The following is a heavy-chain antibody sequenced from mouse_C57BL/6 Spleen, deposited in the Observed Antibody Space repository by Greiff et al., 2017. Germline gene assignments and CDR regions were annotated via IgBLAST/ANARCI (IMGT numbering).Heavy chain of an antibody. V-gene: IGHV2-5*01. CDR2: IWRGGST. CDR1: GFSLTSYG. Sequence: VQLQESGPGLVQPSQSLSITCTVSGFSLTSYGVHWVRQSPGKGLEWLGVIWRGGSTDYNAAFMSRLSITKDNSKSQVFFKMNSLQADDTAIYYCAKKAGDYVSYAMDYWGQGTSVTVSS. D-gene: IGHD2-4*01. J-gene: IGHJ4*01. CDR3: AKKAGDYVSYAMDY.